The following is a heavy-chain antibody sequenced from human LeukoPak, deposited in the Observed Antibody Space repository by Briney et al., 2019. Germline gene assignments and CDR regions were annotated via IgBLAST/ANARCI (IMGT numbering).Heavy chain of an antibody. D-gene: IGHD3-10*01. V-gene: IGHV3-48*03. CDR1: GFTFSSYE. CDR2: ISSSGSTI. Sequence: GGSLRLSCAASGFTFSSYEMNWVRQAPGKGLEWVSYISSSGSTIYYADSVKGRFTISRDNAKNSLYLQMNSLRAEDTAVYYCARDPLLAKEIYGSGSNYMGYYYGMDVWGQGTTVTVSS. J-gene: IGHJ6*02. CDR3: ARDPLLAKEIYGSGSNYMGYYYGMDV.